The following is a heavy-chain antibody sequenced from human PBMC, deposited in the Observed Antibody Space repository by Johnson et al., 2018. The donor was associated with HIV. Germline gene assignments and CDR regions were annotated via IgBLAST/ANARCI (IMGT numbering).Heavy chain of an antibody. Sequence: VRQAPGKGLEWVAVISYDGSNKYYADSVKGRFTISRDNSKNTLYLQMNSLRAEDTAVYYCARGSLSGSPDIWGQGTMVTVSS. CDR2: ISYDGSNK. J-gene: IGHJ3*02. CDR3: ARGSLSGSPDI. D-gene: IGHD1-26*01. V-gene: IGHV3-30*04.